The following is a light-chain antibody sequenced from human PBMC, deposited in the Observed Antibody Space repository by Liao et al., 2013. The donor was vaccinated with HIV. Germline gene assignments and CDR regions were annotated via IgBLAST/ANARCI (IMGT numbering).Light chain of an antibody. CDR1: NIGRKS. Sequence: SYELTQPPSVSVAPGKTARITCGGNNIGRKSVHWYQQKPGQAPMLVIYYDSDRPSGIPARFSGSNSGNTATLTISGVEAGDEADYYCQVWDSSRDHWVFGGGTKLTVL. CDR3: QVWDSSRDHWV. V-gene: IGLV3-21*01. CDR2: YDS. J-gene: IGLJ3*02.